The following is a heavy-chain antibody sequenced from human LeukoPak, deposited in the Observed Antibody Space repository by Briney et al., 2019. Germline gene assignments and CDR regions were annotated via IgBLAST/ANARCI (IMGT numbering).Heavy chain of an antibody. CDR3: ARSITWLLDY. D-gene: IGHD3-22*01. J-gene: IGHJ4*02. V-gene: IGHV4-34*01. Sequence: WATPSLTCAVNWGYLSGYYWSRIRQPPGQGLEWIGEINHSGSTNYNPPLKSRVTISVDTSKNQFSLKLSSVTAADTAVYYCARSITWLLDYWGQGTLVTVSS. CDR2: INHSGST. CDR1: WGYLSGYY.